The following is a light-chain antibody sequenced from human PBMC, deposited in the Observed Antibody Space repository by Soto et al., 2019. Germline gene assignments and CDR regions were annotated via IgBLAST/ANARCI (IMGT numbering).Light chain of an antibody. Sequence: EIVLTQSPAILSLSPGERATLSCRASQSVSSALAGYQQKPGHAPRLLIYDTSNRATDIPPRFSGSGSGTDFTLTISSLEPEDFAVYYCQQRTNWRITFGQGTRLEIK. V-gene: IGKV3-11*01. CDR2: DTS. J-gene: IGKJ5*01. CDR1: QSVSSA. CDR3: QQRTNWRIT.